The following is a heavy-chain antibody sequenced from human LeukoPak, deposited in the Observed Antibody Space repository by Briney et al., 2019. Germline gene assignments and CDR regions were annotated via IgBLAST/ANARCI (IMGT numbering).Heavy chain of an antibody. CDR2: MNPSVGST. V-gene: IGHV1-46*03. Sequence: ASVKVSCKASGYTFTSYSMHWVRQAPGQGLQWMGIMNPSVGSTSSAQKFQGRVTMTRDTSTTTVYMELRSLRSEDTAVYYCASPGRFCSGGSCYSFDFWGQGTLVTVSS. CDR3: ASPGRFCSGGSCYSFDF. J-gene: IGHJ4*02. D-gene: IGHD2-15*01. CDR1: GYTFTSYS.